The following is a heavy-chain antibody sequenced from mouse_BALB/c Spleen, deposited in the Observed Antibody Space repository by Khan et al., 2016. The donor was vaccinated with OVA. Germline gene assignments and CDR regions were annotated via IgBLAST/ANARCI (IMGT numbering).Heavy chain of an antibody. V-gene: IGHV5-6-5*01. CDR2: ISSGGST. CDR3: AWDCWFTN. D-gene: IGHD4-1*01. J-gene: IGHJ3*01. Sequence: EVELVESGGGLVKPGGSLKFSCAASGFTFSNYAMSWVRQTPEKRLEWVASISSGGSTYYPYSVKSRFTISRDNARNILYLQMSSLRSEDTDMYYCAWDCWFTNWGQGTLVTVSA. CDR1: GFTFSNYA.